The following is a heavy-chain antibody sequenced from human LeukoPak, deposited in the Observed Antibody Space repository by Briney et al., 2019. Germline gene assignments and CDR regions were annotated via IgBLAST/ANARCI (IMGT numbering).Heavy chain of an antibody. CDR1: GFTVSSNE. J-gene: IGHJ4*02. CDR3: ASAYYHYYFDY. CDR2: ISGGST. D-gene: IGHD3-22*01. Sequence: GGSLRLSCAASGFTVSSNEMSWVRQAPGKGLEWVSSISGGSTYYADSRKGRFTISRDNAKNTLYLQMNSLRAEDSAVYYCASAYYHYYFDYWGQGTLVTVSS. V-gene: IGHV3-38-3*01.